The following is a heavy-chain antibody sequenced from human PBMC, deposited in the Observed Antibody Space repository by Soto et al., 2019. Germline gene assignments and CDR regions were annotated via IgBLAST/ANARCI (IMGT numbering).Heavy chain of an antibody. CDR3: VRGSFGYYGP. CDR1: GFSFGDYA. D-gene: IGHD3-3*01. Sequence: GGSLRLSCTPSGFSFGDYAMTWVRQAPGKGLEWVGFIRNPGYGGTTEYATSVKGRFIISRDDSMSSAYLQLNSLKVDDSAVYYCVRGSFGYYGPWGQGTLVTVSS. CDR2: IRNPGYGGTT. J-gene: IGHJ5*02. V-gene: IGHV3-49*04.